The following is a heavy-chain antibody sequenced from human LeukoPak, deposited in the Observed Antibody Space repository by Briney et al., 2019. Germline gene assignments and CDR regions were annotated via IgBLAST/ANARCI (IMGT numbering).Heavy chain of an antibody. CDR1: GYTFTSYA. D-gene: IGHD1-26*01. CDR2: INTNTGNP. CDR3: AREGTYSGSYYYLDY. Sequence: ASVKVSCKASGYTFTSYAMNWVRQAPGQGLEWMGWINTNTGNPTYAQGFTGRFVFSLDTSVSTAYLHISSLKAEDTAVYYCAREGTYSGSYYYLDYWGQGTLVTVSS. J-gene: IGHJ4*02. V-gene: IGHV7-4-1*02.